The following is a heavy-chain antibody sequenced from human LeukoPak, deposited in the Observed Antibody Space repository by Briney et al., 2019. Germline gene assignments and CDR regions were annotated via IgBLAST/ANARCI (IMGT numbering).Heavy chain of an antibody. CDR3: ATNRSITLVRGGHGTEKNNLFDP. D-gene: IGHD3-10*01. V-gene: IGHV4-39*01. J-gene: IGHJ5*02. Sequence: SETLSLTCTVSGDSIFGSSYYWGWIRQPPGKGLEWIGSIDYSERTRYNPSLKSRVTISVDTSKNQFFLRLSSVTATDTAVYYCATNRSITLVRGGHGTEKNNLFDPWGQGTLVTVPS. CDR1: GDSIFGSSYY. CDR2: IDYSERT.